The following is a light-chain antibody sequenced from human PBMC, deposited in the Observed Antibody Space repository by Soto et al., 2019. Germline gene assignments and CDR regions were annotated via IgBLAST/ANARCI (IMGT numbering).Light chain of an antibody. CDR2: DVS. Sequence: DIQMTQSPSTLSASVGDRVTITCRASQSVSSWLAWYQQKPGKAPKLLIYDVSSLDIGVPSRFSGSGSGTEFTLTLNSLQPDDLATYYCQQYNIYPYTFGQGTKLEIK. V-gene: IGKV1-5*01. J-gene: IGKJ2*01. CDR1: QSVSSW. CDR3: QQYNIYPYT.